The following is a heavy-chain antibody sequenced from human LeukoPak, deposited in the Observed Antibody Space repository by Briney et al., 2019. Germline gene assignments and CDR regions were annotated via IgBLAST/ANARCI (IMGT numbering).Heavy chain of an antibody. CDR1: GGSFSGYY. V-gene: IGHV4-34*01. CDR3: ARGRYDYIWGGYREPLFDY. CDR2: INHSGST. J-gene: IGHJ4*02. Sequence: PSETLSLTCAVYGGSFSGYYWSWIRQPPGKGLEWIGEINHSGSTNYNPSLKSRVTISVDTSKNQFSLKLSSVTAADTAVYYCARGRYDYIWGGYREPLFDYWGQGTLVTVSS. D-gene: IGHD3-16*02.